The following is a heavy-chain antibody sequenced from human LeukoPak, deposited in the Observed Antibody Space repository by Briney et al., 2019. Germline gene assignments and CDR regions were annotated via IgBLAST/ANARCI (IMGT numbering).Heavy chain of an antibody. J-gene: IGHJ4*02. Sequence: SETLSLTCAVYGGIFNGYYWSWIRQPPGKGLERIGEINRSGTTNYNPTLKSRVTISVDTSKSQVSLKLTSVTAADTAVYYCARPHSTFFDQDAAYYFDYWGQGTLVTVSS. CDR3: ARPHSTFFDQDAAYYFDY. D-gene: IGHD3-3*01. CDR1: GGIFNGYY. CDR2: INRSGTT. V-gene: IGHV4-34*01.